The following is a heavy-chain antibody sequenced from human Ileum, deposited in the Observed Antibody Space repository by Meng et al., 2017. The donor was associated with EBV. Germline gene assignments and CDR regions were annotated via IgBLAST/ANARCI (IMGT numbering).Heavy chain of an antibody. CDR3: ARDYSSSWYSGGFFKY. D-gene: IGHD6-13*01. CDR1: GASISSTPYY. CDR2: IFNSGST. Sequence: QLSPQESGPGLVKPSETLSLTCTVSGASISSTPYYWGWIRQPPGKGLEWIGNIFNSGSTSYSPSLKSRVTISVDTSKNQFSLKLSSVTAADTAVYYCARDYSSSWYSGGFFKYWGQGILVTVSS. V-gene: IGHV4-39*07. J-gene: IGHJ1*01.